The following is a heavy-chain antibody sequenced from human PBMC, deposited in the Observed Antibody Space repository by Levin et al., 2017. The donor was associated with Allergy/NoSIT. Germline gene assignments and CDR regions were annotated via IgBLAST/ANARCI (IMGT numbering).Heavy chain of an antibody. CDR1: GFTFRTYW. Sequence: QSSETLSLTCAASGFTFRTYWMHWVRQAPGEGLVWVSRIESDGSTTTYADSVKGRFTISRDNAKNTLYLQMNSLRAEDTAVYYCARNGDSSSFTDAFDIWGQGTMVTVSS. J-gene: IGHJ3*02. V-gene: IGHV3-74*01. CDR2: IESDGSTT. D-gene: IGHD4-17*01. CDR3: ARNGDSSSFTDAFDI.